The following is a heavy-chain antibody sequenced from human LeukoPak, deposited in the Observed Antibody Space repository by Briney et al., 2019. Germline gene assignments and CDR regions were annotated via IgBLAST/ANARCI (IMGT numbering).Heavy chain of an antibody. CDR1: GFTFSNYG. Sequence: GGSLRLSCAASGFTFSNYGMHWVRQAPGKGLEWVAVISYDGSNKYYADSVKGRFTISRDNSKNTLYLQMNTLRAEDTAVYYCAKDSGSQRGYFDYWGQGTLVTVSS. CDR2: ISYDGSNK. V-gene: IGHV3-30*18. CDR3: AKDSGSQRGYFDY. D-gene: IGHD1-26*01. J-gene: IGHJ4*02.